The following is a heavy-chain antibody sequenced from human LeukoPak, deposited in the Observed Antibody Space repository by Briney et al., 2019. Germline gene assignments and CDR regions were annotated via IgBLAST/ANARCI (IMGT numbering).Heavy chain of an antibody. CDR3: ARGRNPEYFIGMDV. CDR2: IYHTGST. V-gene: IGHV4-61*01. D-gene: IGHD1-14*01. J-gene: IGHJ6*02. CDR1: GASVSSDSYY. Sequence: SETLSLTCTVSGASVSSDSYYWSWIRQPPGKGLEWIGYIYHTGSTNHNPSLESRVTISVDTSKNQFSLKVTSVTAADTADYYCARGRNPEYFIGMDVWGRGTTVIVSS.